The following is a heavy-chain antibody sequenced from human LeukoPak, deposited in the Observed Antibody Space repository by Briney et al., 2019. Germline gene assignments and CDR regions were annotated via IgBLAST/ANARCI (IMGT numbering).Heavy chain of an antibody. D-gene: IGHD6-6*01. CDR2: IRYDGADK. CDR3: ARGPYSSSSAPDV. V-gene: IGHV3-30*02. J-gene: IGHJ6*04. CDR1: GFTFNTYG. Sequence: GGSLRLSCAASGFTFNTYGMHWVRQAPDKGLEWVAFIRYDGADKYYADSVKGRFTISRDNSKNTLYLQMNSLRVEDSAVYYCARGPYSSSSAPDVWGKGTTVTVSS.